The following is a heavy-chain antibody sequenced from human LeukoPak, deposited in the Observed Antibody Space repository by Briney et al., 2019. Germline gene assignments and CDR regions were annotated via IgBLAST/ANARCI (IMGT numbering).Heavy chain of an antibody. CDR1: GFTFSSYG. CDR3: ANRLVRGALGY. D-gene: IGHD3-10*01. J-gene: IGHJ4*02. Sequence: GGSLILSCAASGFTFSSYGMSWVRQAPGKGLEWVSAISSSGGNTYYADSVKGRFTISRDNSKNTLYLQMNSLRAEDTAVYYCANRLVRGALGYWGQGTLVTVSS. V-gene: IGHV3-23*01. CDR2: ISSSGGNT.